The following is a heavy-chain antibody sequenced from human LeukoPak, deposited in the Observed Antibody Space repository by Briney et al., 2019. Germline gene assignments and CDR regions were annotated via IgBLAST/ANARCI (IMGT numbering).Heavy chain of an antibody. Sequence: ASVNVSCKASGYTFTGYYMHWVRQAPGQGLEWMGWINPNSGGTNYAQKFQGRVTMTRDTSISTAYMELSRLRSDDTAVYYCAREGEDCSSTSCYEGAFDIWGQGTMVTVSS. V-gene: IGHV1-2*02. CDR1: GYTFTGYY. CDR3: AREGEDCSSTSCYEGAFDI. J-gene: IGHJ3*02. CDR2: INPNSGGT. D-gene: IGHD2-2*01.